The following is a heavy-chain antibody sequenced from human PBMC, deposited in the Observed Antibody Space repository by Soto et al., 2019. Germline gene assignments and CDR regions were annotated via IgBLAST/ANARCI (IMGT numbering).Heavy chain of an antibody. J-gene: IGHJ4*02. CDR3: ARRWCSSTSCHFDY. D-gene: IGHD2-2*01. CDR2: INHSGST. Sequence: PSETLSLTCTVYGGSISGYYWSWIRQPPGKGLEWIGEINHSGSTNYNPSLKSRVTISVDTSKNQFSLKLSSVTAADTAVYYCARRWCSSTSCHFDYWGQGTLVTVSS. V-gene: IGHV4-34*01. CDR1: GGSISGYY.